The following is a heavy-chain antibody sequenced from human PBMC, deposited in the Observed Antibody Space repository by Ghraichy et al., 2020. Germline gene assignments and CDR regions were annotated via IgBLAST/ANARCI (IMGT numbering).Heavy chain of an antibody. V-gene: IGHV3-53*01. D-gene: IGHD6-13*01. CDR1: GFTVSSND. CDR2: IYSGGSI. Sequence: GESLNISCAASGFTVSSNDMTWVRQAPGKGLEWVSVIYSGGSIYYAASVKGRFTISRDNSKNTLYLQMNDLRAGDTAVYYCARSNSSGWYLGYWGQGTLVTVSS. J-gene: IGHJ4*02. CDR3: ARSNSSGWYLGY.